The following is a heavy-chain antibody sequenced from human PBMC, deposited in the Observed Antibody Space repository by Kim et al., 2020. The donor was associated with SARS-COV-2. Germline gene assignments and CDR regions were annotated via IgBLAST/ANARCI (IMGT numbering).Heavy chain of an antibody. D-gene: IGHD3-16*02. CDR2: ISVSGGSI. Sequence: GGSLRLSCAASGFTFSSYGMSWVRQAPGKGLEWVSSISVSGGSIYYADSVKGRFTISRDNSKNTLFLQMNSLRAEDTAVYYCARGPAARSLADAVDDWGQGTLVTVSS. CDR1: GFTFSSYG. CDR3: ARGPAARSLADAVDD. J-gene: IGHJ4*02. V-gene: IGHV3-23*01.